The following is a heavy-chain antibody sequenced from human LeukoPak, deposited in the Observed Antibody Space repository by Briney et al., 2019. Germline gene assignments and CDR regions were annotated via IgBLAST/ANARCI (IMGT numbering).Heavy chain of an antibody. Sequence: GGSLRLSCAASGFTFSIYWMSWVRQAPGKGLEWVANINQDGSQKYYVDSVKGRFTISRDNAKNSFFLQMSSLRAEDTAVYYCARDHAYVVVVAAAEFDYWGQGTLVTVSS. CDR2: INQDGSQK. CDR3: ARDHAYVVVVAAAEFDY. J-gene: IGHJ4*02. V-gene: IGHV3-7*01. CDR1: GFTFSIYW. D-gene: IGHD2-15*01.